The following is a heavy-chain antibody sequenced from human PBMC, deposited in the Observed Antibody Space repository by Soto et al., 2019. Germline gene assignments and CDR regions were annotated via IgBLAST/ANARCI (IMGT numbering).Heavy chain of an antibody. Sequence: QVQLVQSGAEVKKPGSSVKVSCRASGGTFRSYGISWVRQAPGQGLEWMGGIIPMFGAANYAERFHARVTITADESTSTAYMLLNSLRSEDTAVYYCATTTQMSGYYDMDVWGQGTTVTVSS. V-gene: IGHV1-69*01. CDR3: ATTTQMSGYYDMDV. J-gene: IGHJ6*02. CDR1: GGTFRSYG. CDR2: IIPMFGAA. D-gene: IGHD1-1*01.